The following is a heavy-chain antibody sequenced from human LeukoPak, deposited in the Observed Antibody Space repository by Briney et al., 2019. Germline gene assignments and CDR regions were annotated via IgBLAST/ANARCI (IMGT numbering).Heavy chain of an antibody. CDR3: AGNYYDSSGYYPN. D-gene: IGHD3-22*01. V-gene: IGHV1-18*01. CDR1: GYTFTSYG. J-gene: IGHJ4*02. Sequence: ASVKVSCKASGYTFTSYGISWVRQAPGQGLEWMGGIIPILGTANYAQKLQGRVTMTTDTSTSTAYMELRSLRSDDTAVYYCAGNYYDSSGYYPNWGQGTLVTVSS. CDR2: IIPILGTA.